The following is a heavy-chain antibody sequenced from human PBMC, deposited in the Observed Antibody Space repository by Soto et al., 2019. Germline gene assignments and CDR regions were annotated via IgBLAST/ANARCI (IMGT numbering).Heavy chain of an antibody. D-gene: IGHD3-16*01. Sequence: GASVKVSCKASGFTFTSSAVQWVRQARGQRLEWIGWIVVGSGNTNYAQKFQERVTITRDMSTSTAYMELSSLRSEDTAVYYCAADRNFYDLSGYHPINYFDFRARGTLVPVSS. V-gene: IGHV1-58*01. CDR1: GFTFTSSA. J-gene: IGHJ4*02. CDR3: AADRNFYDLSGYHPINYFDF. CDR2: IVVGSGNT.